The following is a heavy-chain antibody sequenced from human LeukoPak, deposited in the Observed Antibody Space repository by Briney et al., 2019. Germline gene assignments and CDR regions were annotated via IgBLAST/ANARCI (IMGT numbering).Heavy chain of an antibody. CDR3: AREYANLVSTYYYDSSGYFDY. Sequence: ASVKVSCKASGGTFSSYAISWVRQAPGQGLEWMGGIIPIFGTANYAQKFQGRVTITADKSTSTAYMELSSLRSEDTAVYYCAREYANLVSTYYYDSSGYFDYWGQGTLVTVSS. D-gene: IGHD3-22*01. J-gene: IGHJ4*02. V-gene: IGHV1-69*06. CDR2: IIPIFGTA. CDR1: GGTFSSYA.